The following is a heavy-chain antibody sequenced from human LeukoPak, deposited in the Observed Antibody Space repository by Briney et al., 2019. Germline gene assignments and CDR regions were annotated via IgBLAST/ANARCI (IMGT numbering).Heavy chain of an antibody. D-gene: IGHD1-26*01. V-gene: IGHV4-59*01. Sequence: SETLSLTCTVSGGSISGYYWSWIRRPPGKGLEWIGYIYYSGSTSYNPSLKSRVTISVDTSKNQFSLKLSSVTAADTAVYFCAREVGYYYYYYMDVWGKGTTVTVSS. J-gene: IGHJ6*03. CDR2: IYYSGST. CDR1: GGSISGYY. CDR3: AREVGYYYYYYMDV.